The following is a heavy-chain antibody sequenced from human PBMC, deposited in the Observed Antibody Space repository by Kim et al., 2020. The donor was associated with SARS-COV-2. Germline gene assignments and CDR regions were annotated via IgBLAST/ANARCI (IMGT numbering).Heavy chain of an antibody. J-gene: IGHJ5*02. V-gene: IGHV6-1*01. CDR2: TFYRSTWYN. CDR1: GDSVSSNSAA. CDR3: ARDSGTPSYKWFDP. Sequence: SQTLSLTCAISGDSVSSNSAAWNWIRQSPSRGLEWLGRTFYRSTWYNDYAVSVKSRINIKSDTSKNQFSLQLNSVTPEDTAVYYCARDSGTPSYKWFDPWGQGTLVTVSS. D-gene: IGHD3-10*01.